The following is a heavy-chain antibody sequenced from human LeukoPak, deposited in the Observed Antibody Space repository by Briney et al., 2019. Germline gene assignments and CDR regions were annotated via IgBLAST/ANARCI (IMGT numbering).Heavy chain of an antibody. J-gene: IGHJ6*03. CDR1: GGSISSSY. CDR2: FYYSGSI. V-gene: IGHV4-59*01. Sequence: SETLSLTCTVSGGSISSSYWSWIRQPPGKGLEWIGYFYYSGSINYNPSLKSRVTISVDTSKNQFSLKLSSVTAADTAVYYCASGATSWAHMDVWGEGTTVTVSS. D-gene: IGHD3-16*01. CDR3: ASGATSWAHMDV.